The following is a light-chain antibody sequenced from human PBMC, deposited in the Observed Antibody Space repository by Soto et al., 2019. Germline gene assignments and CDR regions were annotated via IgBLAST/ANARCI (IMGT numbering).Light chain of an antibody. CDR2: AAT. J-gene: IGKJ4*01. V-gene: IGKV1-6*02. CDR3: LQDHNYPLT. CDR1: QGIGND. Sequence: ANQMAQSPSSLSASVGDRVTITCRASQGIGNDVGWYQQKPGKAPKLLLYAATTLQSGVPSRFSGTRSGTDFTLTISSLQPEDFATYYCLQDHNYPLTFGGGTKVEIK.